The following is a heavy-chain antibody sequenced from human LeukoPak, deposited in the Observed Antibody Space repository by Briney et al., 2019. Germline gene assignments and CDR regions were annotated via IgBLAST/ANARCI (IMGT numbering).Heavy chain of an antibody. CDR1: GGSFSGYY. CDR3: ARVPMLGYLDY. Sequence: PSETLSLTCAVYGGSFSGYYWSWIRQPPGKGLEWIGEINHSGSTNYNPSLKSRVTISVDTSKNQFSLKLSSVTAADTAVYYCARVPMLGYLDYWGQGTLVTVSS. V-gene: IGHV4-34*01. CDR2: INHSGST. D-gene: IGHD3-10*02. J-gene: IGHJ4*02.